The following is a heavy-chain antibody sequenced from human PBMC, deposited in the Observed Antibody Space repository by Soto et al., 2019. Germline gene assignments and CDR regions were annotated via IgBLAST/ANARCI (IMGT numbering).Heavy chain of an antibody. V-gene: IGHV3-23*01. CDR2: ISGSGGST. D-gene: IGHD6-6*01. J-gene: IGHJ3*02. Sequence: GESLKISCAASGFTFSSYAMSWVRQAPGKGLEWVSAISGSGGSTYYADSVKGRFTISRDNSKNTLYLQMNSLRAEDTAVYYCAKVSVQLAARQSDAFDIWGQGTMVTVSS. CDR1: GFTFSSYA. CDR3: AKVSVQLAARQSDAFDI.